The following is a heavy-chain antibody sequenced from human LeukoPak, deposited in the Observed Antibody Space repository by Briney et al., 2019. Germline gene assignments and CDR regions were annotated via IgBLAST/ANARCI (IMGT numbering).Heavy chain of an antibody. V-gene: IGHV5-51*01. CDR2: IYPGDSDT. J-gene: IGHJ6*02. CDR1: GYRFSGYW. CDR3: ARLDTAMILGMDV. Sequence: PGESLKISCKGSGYRFSGYWIAWVRQVPGKGLEWMGIIYPGDSDTRYSPSFEGQVAISADTSISTAYLQWNSLQASDTAMFYCARLDTAMILGMDVWGQGTTVTVSS. D-gene: IGHD5-18*01.